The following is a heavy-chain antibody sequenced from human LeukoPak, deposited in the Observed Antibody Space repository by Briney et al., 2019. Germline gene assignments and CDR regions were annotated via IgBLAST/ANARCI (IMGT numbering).Heavy chain of an antibody. CDR2: IYYNRST. CDR1: GGPITNYF. CDR3: ASEPSWSGWFDP. J-gene: IGHJ5*02. Sequence: PSETLSLTCTGSGGPITNYFWSWIRQPPGKGLEWIGFIYYNRSTNYNPSLKSRVTISVDTSKSQFSLKVSSVTAADTAVYYCASEPSWSGWFDPSGQGTLVTVSS. V-gene: IGHV4-59*01. D-gene: IGHD3-3*01.